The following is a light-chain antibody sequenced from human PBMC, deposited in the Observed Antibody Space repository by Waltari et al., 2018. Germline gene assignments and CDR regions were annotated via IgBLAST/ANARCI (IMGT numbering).Light chain of an antibody. CDR2: AAS. Sequence: DIQMTQSPSSLSASAGDRVTITCRASQGISTYLNWYQQKPGKAPKRLIYAASSLESGVPSRFSGSGSGTDFTLTISSLQPGDFATYYCLQYNSNPLTFGGGTKVEIK. CDR3: LQYNSNPLT. V-gene: IGKV1-17*01. CDR1: QGISTY. J-gene: IGKJ4*01.